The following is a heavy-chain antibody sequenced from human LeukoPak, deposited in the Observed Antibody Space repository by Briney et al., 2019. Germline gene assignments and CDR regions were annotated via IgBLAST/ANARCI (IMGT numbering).Heavy chain of an antibody. CDR1: GFIFSNYG. CDR2: ISYDGSNK. J-gene: IGHJ6*03. V-gene: IGHV3-30*03. CDR3: ARDRGGGHMDV. D-gene: IGHD2-15*01. Sequence: GGSLRLSCAASGFIFSNYGMHWVRQAPGKGLEWVAVISYDGSNKYYADSVKGRFTISRENAKNSLYLQMNSLRAGDTAVYYCARDRGGGHMDVWGKGTTVTISS.